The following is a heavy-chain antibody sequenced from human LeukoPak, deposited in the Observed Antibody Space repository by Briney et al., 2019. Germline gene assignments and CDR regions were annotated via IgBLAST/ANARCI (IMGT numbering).Heavy chain of an antibody. J-gene: IGHJ3*02. Sequence: GGSLRLSCAASGFTFNNYEMNWVRQAPGKGLEGVSYISSTSGTKDYADSVKGRFTISRDSAKNSLYLQMNGLRAEDTAVYYCARALYDSSDSDAFDIWGQGTMVTVSS. CDR1: GFTFNNYE. D-gene: IGHD3-22*01. V-gene: IGHV3-48*03. CDR2: ISSTSGTK. CDR3: ARALYDSSDSDAFDI.